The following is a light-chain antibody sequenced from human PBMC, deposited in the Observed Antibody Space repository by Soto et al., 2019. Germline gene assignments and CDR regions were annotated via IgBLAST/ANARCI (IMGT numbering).Light chain of an antibody. J-gene: IGKJ1*01. CDR3: QQYSYFAT. CDR1: QSMSGW. CDR2: KAS. Sequence: DIQTTQSPSTLSASVGDRVAITCRASQSMSGWLTWYEQNAGQAPKLLIYKASIVESGVPSRFSGSGSGTEFTLTISSLQPDDSATYYCQQYSYFATFGQGTRVEVK. V-gene: IGKV1-5*03.